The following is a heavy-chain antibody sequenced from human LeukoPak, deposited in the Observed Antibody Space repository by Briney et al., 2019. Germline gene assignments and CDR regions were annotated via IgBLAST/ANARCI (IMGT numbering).Heavy chain of an antibody. CDR2: TYYRSKWYY. Sequence: SQTLSLTCAISGDSVSSNSAAWNWARQSPSRGLEWLGRTYYRSKWYYDYAVSVKSRITINPDTSKNQFSLQLNSVTPEDTAVCFCSRGATTYFDYWGQGTLVTVSS. D-gene: IGHD5-12*01. CDR1: GDSVSSNSAA. J-gene: IGHJ4*02. CDR3: SRGATTYFDY. V-gene: IGHV6-1*01.